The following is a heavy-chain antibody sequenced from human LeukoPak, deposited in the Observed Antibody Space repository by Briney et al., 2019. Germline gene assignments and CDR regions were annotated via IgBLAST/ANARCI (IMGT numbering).Heavy chain of an antibody. J-gene: IGHJ4*02. D-gene: IGHD3-10*01. Sequence: GASVKVSCKASGYTFTSYDINWVRQATGQGLEWMGWMNPNSGNTGYAQKFQGRVTMTRNTSIRTAYMELSSVSSEDTAVYCCARVGGSGSYRRDYWGQGTLVTVAS. CDR2: MNPNSGNT. V-gene: IGHV1-8*01. CDR1: GYTFTSYD. CDR3: ARVGGSGSYRRDY.